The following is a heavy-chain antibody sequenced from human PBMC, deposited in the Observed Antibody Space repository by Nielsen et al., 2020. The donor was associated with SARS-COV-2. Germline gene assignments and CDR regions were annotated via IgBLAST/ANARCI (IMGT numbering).Heavy chain of an antibody. CDR1: GFTFSSYS. D-gene: IGHD2-2*01. CDR2: ISSSSSYI. V-gene: IGHV3-21*01. Sequence: GGSLRLSCAASGFTFSSYSMNWVRQAPGKGLEWVSSISSSSSYIYYADSVKGRFTISRDNAKSSLYLQMNSLRAEDTAVYYCARDIVVVPAATYYYYYGMDVWGQGTTVTVSS. CDR3: ARDIVVVPAATYYYYYGMDV. J-gene: IGHJ6*02.